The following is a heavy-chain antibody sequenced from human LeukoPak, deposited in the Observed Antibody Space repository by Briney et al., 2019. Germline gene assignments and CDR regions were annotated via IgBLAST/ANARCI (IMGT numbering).Heavy chain of an antibody. D-gene: IGHD2-15*01. Sequence: GGSLRLSCAASGFTFDDYGMSWVRQAPGKGLEWVANIKQDGSEKYYVDSVKGRFTISRDNAKNSLYLQMNSLRAEDTAVYYCASLDGNAWWHYWGQGTLVTVSS. CDR1: GFTFDDYG. V-gene: IGHV3-7*01. J-gene: IGHJ4*02. CDR2: IKQDGSEK. CDR3: ASLDGNAWWHY.